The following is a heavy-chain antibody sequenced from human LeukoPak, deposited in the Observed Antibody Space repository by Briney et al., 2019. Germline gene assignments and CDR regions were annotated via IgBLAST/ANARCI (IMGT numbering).Heavy chain of an antibody. J-gene: IGHJ4*02. CDR3: ATDYYGSGT. CDR1: GDSISSSSYY. CDR2: IYYSGST. V-gene: IGHV4-39*07. D-gene: IGHD3-10*01. Sequence: PSETLSLTCTVSGDSISSSSYYWGWIRQPPGKGLEWIGSIYYSGSTNYNPSLKSRVTISVDTSKNQFSLKLSSVTAADTAVYYCATDYYGSGTWGQGTLVTVSS.